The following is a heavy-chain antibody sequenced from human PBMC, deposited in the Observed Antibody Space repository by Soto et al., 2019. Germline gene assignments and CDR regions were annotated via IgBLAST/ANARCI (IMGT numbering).Heavy chain of an antibody. V-gene: IGHV3-23*01. CDR2: ISGSGGNM. Sequence: PGGSLRLSCAASGFTFSSYAMNWVRQAPGKGLEWVSVISGSGGNMNYADSVKGRFTISRDNSKNTLFLQMNSLRAEDTAVYYCAKDLLRDSSGYYYGYYFAYWGQGTLVTVSS. CDR3: AKDLLRDSSGYYYGYYFAY. CDR1: GFTFSSYA. D-gene: IGHD3-22*01. J-gene: IGHJ4*02.